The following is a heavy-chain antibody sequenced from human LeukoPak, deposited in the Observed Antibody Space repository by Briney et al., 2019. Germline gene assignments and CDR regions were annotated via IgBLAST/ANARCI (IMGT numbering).Heavy chain of an antibody. CDR1: GFTFSSYA. Sequence: GGSLRLSCAAPGFTFSSYAMSWVRQAPGKGLEWVSAISGSGGSTYYADSVKGRFTISRDNSKNTLYLQMNSLGAEDTAVYYCARDARYYDSSGLWFAFDIWGQGTMVTVSS. V-gene: IGHV3-23*01. D-gene: IGHD3-22*01. CDR3: ARDARYYDSSGLWFAFDI. J-gene: IGHJ3*02. CDR2: ISGSGGST.